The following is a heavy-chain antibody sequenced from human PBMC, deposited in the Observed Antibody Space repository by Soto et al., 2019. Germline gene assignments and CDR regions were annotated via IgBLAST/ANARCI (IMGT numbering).Heavy chain of an antibody. CDR3: ARPFMGRDSGDYDAFNI. CDR2: IIPNFGAA. V-gene: IGHV1-69*01. D-gene: IGHD4-17*01. J-gene: IGHJ3*02. CDR1: GGTFSSYS. Sequence: QVQMVQSGAEVKKPGSSVKVSCKASGGTFSSYSISWVRQAPGQGLEWMGAIIPNFGAADYAQKFQGSVSITADEPTNTVYMELSSLRSEDTAIYYCARPFMGRDSGDYDAFNIWGQGTMVTVSS.